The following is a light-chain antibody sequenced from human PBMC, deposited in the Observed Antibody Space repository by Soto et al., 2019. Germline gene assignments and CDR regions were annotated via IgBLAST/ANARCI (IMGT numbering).Light chain of an antibody. V-gene: IGLV1-40*01. CDR2: GNR. CDR1: SSNLGAGYD. J-gene: IGLJ3*02. CDR3: QAYDYSLTASV. Sequence: QAVVTQPPSVSGAPGQRVTLSCTGNSSNLGAGYDVHWYQQLPGAAPKLVIFGNRNRPSGVPERFSGSKSGTSASLAITGLQAEDEADYYCQAYDYSLTASVFGGGTKLTAL.